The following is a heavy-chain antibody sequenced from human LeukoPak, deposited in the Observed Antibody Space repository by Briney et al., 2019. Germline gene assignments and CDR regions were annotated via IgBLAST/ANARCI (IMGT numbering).Heavy chain of an antibody. V-gene: IGHV4-34*01. J-gene: IGHJ4*02. Sequence: SETLSLTCAVYGGSFSGYYWSWIRQPPGKGLEWIGEINHSGSTNYNPSLTSRVTISVDTSKNQFSLKLSSVTAADTAVYYCARGTTVGILDYWGQGTLVTVSS. CDR2: INHSGST. D-gene: IGHD4-23*01. CDR3: ARGTTVGILDY. CDR1: GGSFSGYY.